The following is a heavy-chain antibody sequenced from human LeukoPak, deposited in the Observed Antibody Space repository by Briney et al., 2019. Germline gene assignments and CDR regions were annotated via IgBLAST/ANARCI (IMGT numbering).Heavy chain of an antibody. CDR2: INSDGSSI. D-gene: IGHD3-22*01. J-gene: IGHJ4*02. Sequence: GGSLTLSCAASGFTFSSYWMHWVRRVTGKGLEWLSRINSDGSSIKHADSVKGRFTISRDNAKNTLYLQMDSLRAEDTAVYHCARGLCESCGHTLGLWGQGILVTVSS. CDR3: ARGLCESCGHTLGL. CDR1: GFTFSSYW. V-gene: IGHV3-74*03.